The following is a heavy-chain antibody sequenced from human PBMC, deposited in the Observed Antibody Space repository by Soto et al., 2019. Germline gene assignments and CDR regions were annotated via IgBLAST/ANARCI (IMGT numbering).Heavy chain of an antibody. CDR3: XRRYGDYFDY. D-gene: IGHD4-17*01. CDR2: IYYSGST. Sequence: QVQLQESGPGLVKPSETLSLXXXXXXXXXXXXXXXWIRQPPGKGLEWIGYIYYSGSTNYNPSLXXXXXXXXXXXXXXXXXXXXXXXXXXXXXXXXXRRYGDYFDYWGQGTLVTVSS. J-gene: IGHJ4*02. V-gene: IGHV4-59*01. CDR1: XXXXXXXX.